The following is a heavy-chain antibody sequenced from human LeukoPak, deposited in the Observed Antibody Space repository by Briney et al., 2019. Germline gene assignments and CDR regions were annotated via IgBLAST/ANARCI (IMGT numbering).Heavy chain of an antibody. V-gene: IGHV3-21*01. CDR3: ARDVSGSGAYDI. CDR2: ISSSSNYI. D-gene: IGHD1-26*01. Sequence: GGSLRLSCAASGFTFSSYNMNWVRQAPGKGLEWVSSISSSSNYIYYADSVRGRFTISRDNAKNSLYLQMHSLRAEDTAVYHCARDVSGSGAYDIWGQGTMVTVSS. CDR1: GFTFSSYN. J-gene: IGHJ3*02.